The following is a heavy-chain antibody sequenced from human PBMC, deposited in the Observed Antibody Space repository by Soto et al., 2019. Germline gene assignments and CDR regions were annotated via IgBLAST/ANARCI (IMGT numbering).Heavy chain of an antibody. V-gene: IGHV3-30-3*01. CDR3: ARDGREQLAAFDY. J-gene: IGHJ4*02. CDR2: ISYDGSNK. CDR1: GFTFSSYA. D-gene: IGHD6-13*01. Sequence: GESLKISCAASGFTFSSYAMHWVRQAPGKGLEWVAVISYDGSNKYYADSVKGRFTISRDNSKNTLYLQMNSLRAEDTAVYYCARDGREQLAAFDYWGQGTLVTVSS.